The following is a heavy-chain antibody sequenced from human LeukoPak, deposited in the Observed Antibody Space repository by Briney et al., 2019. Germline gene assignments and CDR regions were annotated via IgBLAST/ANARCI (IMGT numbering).Heavy chain of an antibody. J-gene: IGHJ4*02. Sequence: SETLSLTCTVSGGSISSSSYYWGWIRQPPGKGLEWIGSIYYSGSTYYNPSHKSRVTISVDTSKNQFSLKLSSVTAADTAVYYCARLGSYYPLDYWGQGTLVTVSS. CDR3: ARLGSYYPLDY. D-gene: IGHD1-26*01. CDR1: GGSISSSSYY. V-gene: IGHV4-39*01. CDR2: IYYSGST.